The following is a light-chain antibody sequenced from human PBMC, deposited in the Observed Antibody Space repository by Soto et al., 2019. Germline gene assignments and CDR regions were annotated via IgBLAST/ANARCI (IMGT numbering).Light chain of an antibody. V-gene: IGLV2-23*02. Sequence: QSVLTQPASVSGSPGQSITISCTGTSSDVGSYNLVSWYQQHPGKAPKLMIYEVSKRPSGVSNRFSGSKSGNTASLTISGLRAEDEADYYCCSYAGSSTPVFGGGTKLTVL. J-gene: IGLJ2*01. CDR2: EVS. CDR3: CSYAGSSTPV. CDR1: SSDVGSYNL.